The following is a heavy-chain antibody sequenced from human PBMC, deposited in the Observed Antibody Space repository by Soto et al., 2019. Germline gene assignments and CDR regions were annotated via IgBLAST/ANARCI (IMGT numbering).Heavy chain of an antibody. V-gene: IGHV4-59*01. J-gene: IGHJ3*02. Sequence: PSETLSLTCTVSGGSISSYYWSWIRQPPGKGLEWIGYIYYSGSTNYNPSLKSRVTISVDTSKNQFSLKLSSVTAADTAVYYCARDMRYYYDGARAFDIWGQGTMVTVSS. CDR1: GGSISSYY. CDR3: ARDMRYYYDGARAFDI. D-gene: IGHD3-22*01. CDR2: IYYSGST.